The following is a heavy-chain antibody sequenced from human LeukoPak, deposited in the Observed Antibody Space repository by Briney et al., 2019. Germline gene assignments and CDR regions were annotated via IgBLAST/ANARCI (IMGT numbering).Heavy chain of an antibody. J-gene: IGHJ6*04. V-gene: IGHV3-73*01. Sequence: AGGSLRLSCAASGFTFSGSAMHWVRQASGKGLEWVGRIRSKANNDATAYAASVKGRFTISRDNAKNSLYLQMNSLRAEDTAVYYCAELGITMIGGVWGKGTTVTISS. CDR2: IRSKANNDAT. D-gene: IGHD3-10*02. CDR3: AELGITMIGGV. CDR1: GFTFSGSA.